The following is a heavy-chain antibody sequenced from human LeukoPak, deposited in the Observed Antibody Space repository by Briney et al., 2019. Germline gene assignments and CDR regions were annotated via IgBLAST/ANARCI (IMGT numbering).Heavy chain of an antibody. V-gene: IGHV3-30*02. CDR2: IWYDGSNK. D-gene: IGHD6-13*01. CDR1: GFTFRSYG. J-gene: IGHJ4*02. CDR3: AKDMYSSSWYYFDY. Sequence: AGGSLRLSCAASGFTFRSYGMHWVRQAPGKGLQWVAVIWYDGSNKYYADSVKGRFTISRDNSKNTLYLQMKSLRAEDTAVYYCAKDMYSSSWYYFDYWGQGTLVTVSS.